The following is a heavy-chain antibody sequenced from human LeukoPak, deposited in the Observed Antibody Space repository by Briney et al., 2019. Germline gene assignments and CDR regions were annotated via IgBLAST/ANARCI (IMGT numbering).Heavy chain of an antibody. CDR2: IYYSGST. J-gene: IGHJ4*02. CDR3: ARGSPTMAHFDY. D-gene: IGHD3-10*01. CDR1: GGSFSGYY. V-gene: IGHV4-34*09. Sequence: PSETLSLTCAVYGGSFSGYYWSWIRQPPGKGLEWIGYIYYSGSTYYNPSLKSRVTISVDTSKNQFSLKLSSVTAADTAVYYCARGSPTMAHFDYWGQGTLVTVSS.